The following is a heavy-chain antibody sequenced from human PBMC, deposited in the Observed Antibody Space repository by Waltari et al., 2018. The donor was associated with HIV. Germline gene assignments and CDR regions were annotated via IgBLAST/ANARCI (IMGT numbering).Heavy chain of an antibody. D-gene: IGHD6-13*01. CDR1: GFTFSNSG. Sequence: EVQVLESGGALVQPGGSLSLSCAASGFTFSNSGMSWVRQAPGKGLEWVSTISGSGGSTYYADSVKGRFTVSRDNSKNTLYLQMNSLRAEDTAVYFCVKEHQYSHSWYSYYGMDVWGQGTTVTVSS. V-gene: IGHV3-23*01. CDR2: ISGSGGST. CDR3: VKEHQYSHSWYSYYGMDV. J-gene: IGHJ6*02.